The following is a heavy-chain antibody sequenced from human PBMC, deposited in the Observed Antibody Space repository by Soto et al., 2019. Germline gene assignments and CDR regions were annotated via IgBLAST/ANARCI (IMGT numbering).Heavy chain of an antibody. CDR3: AKAARYCSSTSRYSHYYYMDV. J-gene: IGHJ6*03. CDR2: ISGSGGST. V-gene: IGHV3-23*01. Sequence: AGSLRLSCAASGFTVSSYAMSWARQAPGKGLEWVSAISGSGGSTYYADSVKGRFTISRDNSKNTLYLQMNSLRAEDTAVYYCAKAARYCSSTSRYSHYYYMDVWGKGTTVTVSS. CDR1: GFTVSSYA. D-gene: IGHD2-2*01.